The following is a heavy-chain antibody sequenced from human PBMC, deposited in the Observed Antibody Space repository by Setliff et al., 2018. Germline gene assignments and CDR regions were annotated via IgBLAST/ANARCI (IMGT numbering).Heavy chain of an antibody. CDR1: GNTFISHG. J-gene: IGHJ4*02. V-gene: IGHV1-18*01. CDR3: ARDVGAYCSGRICHPGY. Sequence: ASVKVSCKTSGNTFISHGISWLRQAPGQGLEWMGWIGIHSENTNYAQSFQGRVTMTADTPTNTAYMELKSLRSDDTAVYYCARDVGAYCSGRICHPGYWGQGTLVTVSS. CDR2: IGIHSENT. D-gene: IGHD2-15*01.